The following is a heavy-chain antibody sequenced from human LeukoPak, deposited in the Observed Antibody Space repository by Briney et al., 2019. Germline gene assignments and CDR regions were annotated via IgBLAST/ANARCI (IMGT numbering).Heavy chain of an antibody. Sequence: SETLSLTCTVSGGSISSSSYYWGWIRQPPGKGLEWIGSIYYSGRTYYNPSLKSRVTISVDTSKNQFSLKLSSVTAADTAVYYCARGITIFGVVTKGYFDYWGQGTLVTVSS. J-gene: IGHJ4*02. V-gene: IGHV4-39*01. D-gene: IGHD3-3*01. CDR1: GGSISSSSYY. CDR3: ARGITIFGVVTKGYFDY. CDR2: IYYSGRT.